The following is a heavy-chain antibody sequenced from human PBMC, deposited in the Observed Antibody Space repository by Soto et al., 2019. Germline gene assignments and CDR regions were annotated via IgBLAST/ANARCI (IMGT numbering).Heavy chain of an antibody. Sequence: EVQLVESGGGLVQPGRSLRLSCAASGFTFDDYAMHWVRQAPGKGLEWVSGISWNSGSIGYADSVKGRFTISRDNAKNSLHLQMNSLRAEDTALYYCAKDRGSSWYYFDYWGQGTLVTVSS. D-gene: IGHD6-13*01. CDR1: GFTFDDYA. V-gene: IGHV3-9*01. CDR3: AKDRGSSWYYFDY. J-gene: IGHJ4*02. CDR2: ISWNSGSI.